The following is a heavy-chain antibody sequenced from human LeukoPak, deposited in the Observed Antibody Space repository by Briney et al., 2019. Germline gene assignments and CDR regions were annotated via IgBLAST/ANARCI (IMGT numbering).Heavy chain of an antibody. D-gene: IGHD6-6*01. CDR3: ARDGAPPGSSSPYNWFDP. Sequence: SETLSLTCTVSGGSISSYYWSWIRQPAGKGLEWIGRIYTSGSTNYNPSLKSRVTMLVGTSKNQFSLKLSSVTAADTAVYYCARDGAPPGSSSPYNWFDPWGQGTLVTVSS. J-gene: IGHJ5*02. V-gene: IGHV4-4*07. CDR2: IYTSGST. CDR1: GGSISSYY.